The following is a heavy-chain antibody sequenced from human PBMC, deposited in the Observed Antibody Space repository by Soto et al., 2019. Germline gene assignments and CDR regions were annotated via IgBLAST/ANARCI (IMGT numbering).Heavy chain of an antibody. Sequence: QLVESGGGLIQPGGSLRLSCVVSGFTFTDYAMHWVRQVPGKGLEWVSVITWNSGSIGYVDSVKGRFTISRDNAKNTLFLQMTSLRPDDTAMYYCVKARSSSGWFVLDFWGQGTLVTVSS. J-gene: IGHJ4*02. CDR3: VKARSSSGWFVLDF. D-gene: IGHD6-19*01. CDR2: ITWNSGSI. CDR1: GFTFTDYA. V-gene: IGHV3-9*01.